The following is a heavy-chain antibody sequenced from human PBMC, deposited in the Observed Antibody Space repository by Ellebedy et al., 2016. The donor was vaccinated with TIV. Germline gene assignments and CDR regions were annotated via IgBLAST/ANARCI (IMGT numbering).Heavy chain of an antibody. Sequence: GESLKISCAASGFTFSNAWMNWVRQAPGKGLVWVSSISSSSSYIYYADSVKGRFTISRDNAKNSLFLQMNSLRDEDTAVYYCARGRSSGYYEVDYWGQGTLVTVSS. J-gene: IGHJ4*02. D-gene: IGHD3-22*01. V-gene: IGHV3-21*01. CDR3: ARGRSSGYYEVDY. CDR2: ISSSSSYI. CDR1: GFTFSNAW.